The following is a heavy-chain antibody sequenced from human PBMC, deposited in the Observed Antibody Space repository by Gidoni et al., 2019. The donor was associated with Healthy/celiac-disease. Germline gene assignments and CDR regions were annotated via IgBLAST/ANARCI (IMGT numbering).Heavy chain of an antibody. CDR1: GFPFDDYA. J-gene: IGHJ6*02. CDR3: AKSVVPAADYYYYGMDV. CDR2: ISWNSGSI. Sequence: EVPLVESGGGLVQPGRSLRLSCAASGFPFDDYAMHWLRQAPGKGLEWVSGISWNSGSIGYADSGKGRFTISRDNAKNSLYLQMNSLRAEDTALYYCAKSVVPAADYYYYGMDVWGQGTTVTVSS. D-gene: IGHD2-2*01. V-gene: IGHV3-9*01.